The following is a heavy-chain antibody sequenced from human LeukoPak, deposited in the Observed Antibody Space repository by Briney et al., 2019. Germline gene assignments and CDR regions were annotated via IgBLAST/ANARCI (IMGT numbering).Heavy chain of an antibody. V-gene: IGHV4-39*01. CDR3: ASPHSRDSSGYYRTQYYFDY. CDR1: GGSISSSSYY. CDR2: IYYSGST. D-gene: IGHD3-22*01. J-gene: IGHJ4*02. Sequence: SETLSLTCTVSGGSISSSSYYWGWIRQPPGKGLEWIGSIYYSGSTYYNPSLKSRVTISVDTSKNQFSLKLSSVTAADTAVYYCASPHSRDSSGYYRTQYYFDYWGQGTLVTVSS.